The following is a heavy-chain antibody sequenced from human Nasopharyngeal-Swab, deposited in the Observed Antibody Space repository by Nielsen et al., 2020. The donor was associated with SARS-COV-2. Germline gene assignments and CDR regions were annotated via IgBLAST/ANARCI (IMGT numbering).Heavy chain of an antibody. Sequence: SETLSLTCTVSGGSISSSSYYWGWLRQPPGKGLEWIGSIYYSGSTYYNPSLKSRVTIYVDTSKNQFSLKLSSVTAADTAVYYCARVLGYCTNGVCSNQIYFYYHMDVWGKGTTVTVSS. CDR3: ARVLGYCTNGVCSNQIYFYYHMDV. V-gene: IGHV4-39*01. CDR2: IYYSGST. J-gene: IGHJ6*03. CDR1: GGSISSSSYY. D-gene: IGHD2-8*01.